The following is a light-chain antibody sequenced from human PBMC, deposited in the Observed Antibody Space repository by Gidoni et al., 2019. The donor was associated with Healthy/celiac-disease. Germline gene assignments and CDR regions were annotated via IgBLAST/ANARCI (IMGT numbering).Light chain of an antibody. J-gene: IGKJ3*01. CDR1: QGISSY. CDR3: QQLNA. Sequence: DIQLTQSPSFLSASVGDRVTITCRASQGISSYLAWYQQKPGNAPKLLIYAASTLHSGVPSRFRGTGSGTEFTLTFGSLQPEDFATYGCQQLNAFGPXAKVDI. CDR2: AAS. V-gene: IGKV1-9*01.